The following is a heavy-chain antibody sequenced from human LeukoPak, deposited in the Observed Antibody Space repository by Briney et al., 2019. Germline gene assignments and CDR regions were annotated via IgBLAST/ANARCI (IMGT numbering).Heavy chain of an antibody. CDR1: GGSFSEYY. V-gene: IGHV4-34*01. J-gene: IGHJ6*03. Sequence: PSETLSLTCGVSGGSFSEYYWSWIRQSPRKGLEWIGEINDSEGTNYNPSFKSRVTISVDTSNNQFSLNLTSVTAADTAIYYCARGSGGEGGTVSYYYFLDVWGEGTTVTVSS. CDR2: INDSEGT. CDR3: ARGSGGEGGTVSYYYFLDV. D-gene: IGHD3-16*01.